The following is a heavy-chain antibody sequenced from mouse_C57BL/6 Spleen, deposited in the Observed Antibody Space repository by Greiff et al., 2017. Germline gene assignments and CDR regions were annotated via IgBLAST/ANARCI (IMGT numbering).Heavy chain of an antibody. D-gene: IGHD1-1*01. CDR3: ARPVVARDLDY. CDR1: GYTFTSYW. J-gene: IGHJ2*01. V-gene: IGHV1-69*01. Sequence: QVQLQQPGAELVMPGASVKLSCKASGYTFTSYWMHWVKQRPGQGLEWIGEIDPSDSYTNYNQKFKGKSTLTVDKSSSTAYMQLSSLTSEDSAVYYCARPVVARDLDYWGQGTTLTVSS. CDR2: IDPSDSYT.